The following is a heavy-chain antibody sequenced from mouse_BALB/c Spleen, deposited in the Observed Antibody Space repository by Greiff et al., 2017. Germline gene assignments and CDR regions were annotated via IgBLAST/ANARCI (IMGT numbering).Heavy chain of an antibody. V-gene: IGHV1-54*01. J-gene: IGHJ2*01. D-gene: IGHD2-4*01. CDR1: GYAFTNYL. Sequence: QVQLQQSGAELVRPGTSVKVSCKASGYAFTNYLIEWVKQRPGQGLEWIGVINPGSGGTNYNEKFKGKATLTADKSSSTAYMQLSSLTSDDSAVYFCARSIYYDYDAFDYWGQGTTLTVSS. CDR3: ARSIYYDYDAFDY. CDR2: INPGSGGT.